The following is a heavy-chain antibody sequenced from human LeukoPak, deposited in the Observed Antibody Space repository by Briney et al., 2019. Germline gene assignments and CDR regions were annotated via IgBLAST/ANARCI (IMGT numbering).Heavy chain of an antibody. CDR2: INPNSGGT. V-gene: IGHV1-2*02. CDR1: GYTFTGYY. CDR3: ARDVGAMGFDY. Sequence: ASVKVSCKASGYTFTGYYMHWVRQAPGQGLEWMGWINPNSGGTNYAQRFQGRVTMTRDTSISTAYMELSRLRSDDTAVYFCARDVGAMGFDYWGQGTLVTVSS. J-gene: IGHJ4*02. D-gene: IGHD1-26*01.